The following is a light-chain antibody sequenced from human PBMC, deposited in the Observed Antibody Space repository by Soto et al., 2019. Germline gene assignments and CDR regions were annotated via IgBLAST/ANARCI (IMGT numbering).Light chain of an antibody. J-gene: IGKJ1*01. Sequence: EIVLTQSPATLSLSPGERATLSCRASQSVSSYLAWYQQKPGQAPRLLIYDASNRATGIPARFSRSGSGTDFTLTISSLEPEYFAVYYCQQRSNWPTFGQGTKVEIK. CDR3: QQRSNWPT. CDR1: QSVSSY. V-gene: IGKV3-11*01. CDR2: DAS.